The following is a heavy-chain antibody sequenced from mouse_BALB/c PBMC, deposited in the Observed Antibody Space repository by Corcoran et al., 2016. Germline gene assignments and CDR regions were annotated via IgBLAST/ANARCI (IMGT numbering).Heavy chain of an antibody. Sequence: QVTLKESGPGILQPSQTLSLTCSFSGFSLSTSGMGVSWIRQPSGKGLEWLAHIYWDDDKRYNPSLKSRLTISKDTSSNQVFLKITSVDTADTATYYCARRGYGSSAWFAYWGQGTLVTVSA. D-gene: IGHD1-1*01. J-gene: IGHJ3*01. CDR2: IYWDDDK. V-gene: IGHV8-12*01. CDR3: ARRGYGSSAWFAY. CDR1: GFSLSTSGMG.